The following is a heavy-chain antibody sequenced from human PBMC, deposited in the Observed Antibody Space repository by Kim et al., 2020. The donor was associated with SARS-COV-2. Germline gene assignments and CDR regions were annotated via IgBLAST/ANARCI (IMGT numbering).Heavy chain of an antibody. J-gene: IGHJ4*02. D-gene: IGHD3-9*01. CDR3: ARGSGFTGYYFDY. Sequence: HYADSVKGRFTIPRDNAKNSLFLQMNSLRAEDTAVYYCARGSGFTGYYFDYWGQGTLVTVSS. V-gene: IGHV3-21*01.